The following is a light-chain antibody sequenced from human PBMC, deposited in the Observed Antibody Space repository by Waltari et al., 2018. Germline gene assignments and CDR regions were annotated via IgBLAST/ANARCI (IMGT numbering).Light chain of an antibody. V-gene: IGLV8-61*01. Sequence: QTVVTQEPSLSVSPGGTVTLTCALSSGSLSTTSSAPWYQQTPGQAPRTLVYKANARSSGVPDRLSGSILGNTAALTITGAQADDESDYYCALYMGSGIWVFGGGTRLTVL. J-gene: IGLJ3*02. CDR3: ALYMGSGIWV. CDR2: KAN. CDR1: SGSLSTTSS.